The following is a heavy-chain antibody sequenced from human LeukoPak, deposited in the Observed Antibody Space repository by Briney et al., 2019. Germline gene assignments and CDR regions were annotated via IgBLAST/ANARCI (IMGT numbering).Heavy chain of an antibody. V-gene: IGHV3-23*01. CDR1: GITLSNYG. CDR2: INGSGGST. J-gene: IGHJ4*02. CDR3: AKRRVVIRVILVGFHKEAYYVDS. D-gene: IGHD3-22*01. Sequence: PGGSLRLSCAVSGITLSNYGMSWVRQAPGKGLEWVADINGSGGSTNYADSVKGRFTISRDNPKKTLYLQMNSLRAEHTAVCLCAKRRVVIRVILVGFHKEAYYVDSRGEGALVTVSS.